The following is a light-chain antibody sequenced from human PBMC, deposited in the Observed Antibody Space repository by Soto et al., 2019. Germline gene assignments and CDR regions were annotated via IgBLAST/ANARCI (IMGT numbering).Light chain of an antibody. V-gene: IGKV3-20*01. J-gene: IGKJ3*01. CDR2: GAS. CDR1: QSVTGNY. Sequence: ESVLTQSTGTLSLSPGERASLSCRASQSVTGNYVAWYQQKPGQAPRLLIYGASTRATGIPDRFSGSGSGTDFTLTISRLEPEDFAVYYCQQFGSSLFGPGTKVDIK. CDR3: QQFGSSL.